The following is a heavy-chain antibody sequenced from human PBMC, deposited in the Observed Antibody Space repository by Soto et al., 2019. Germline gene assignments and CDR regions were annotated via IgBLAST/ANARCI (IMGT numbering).Heavy chain of an antibody. Sequence: QVRLQQWGAGLLKPSETLPLTCAVYGGSFSDYYWSWISQPPGKGLEWIGEINHSGSTNYTPSLRSRVTRSVDTFQDQFSLKLNSVTAADTAVYYCAREVPSRYFELWGRGTPVTVSS. CDR2: INHSGST. J-gene: IGHJ2*01. V-gene: IGHV4-34*01. CDR3: AREVPSRYFEL. CDR1: GGSFSDYY.